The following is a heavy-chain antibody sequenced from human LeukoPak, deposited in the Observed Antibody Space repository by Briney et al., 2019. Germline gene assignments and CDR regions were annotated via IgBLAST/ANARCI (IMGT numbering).Heavy chain of an antibody. Sequence: GGSLRLSCAASGFTLSSYSMNWVRQAPGKGLEWVANIKQDGSEKYYVDSVKGRFTISRDNAKNSLYLQMNSLRAEDTAVYYCAKGGDVDTAMVHFDYWGQGTLVTVSS. CDR3: AKGGDVDTAMVHFDY. CDR2: IKQDGSEK. CDR1: GFTLSSYS. V-gene: IGHV3-7*01. D-gene: IGHD5-18*01. J-gene: IGHJ4*02.